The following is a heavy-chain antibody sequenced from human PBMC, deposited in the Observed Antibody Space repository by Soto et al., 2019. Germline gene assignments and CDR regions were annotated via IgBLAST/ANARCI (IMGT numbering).Heavy chain of an antibody. J-gene: IGHJ4*02. CDR1: GGTFSSYA. D-gene: IGHD1-1*01. Sequence: SVKVSCKASGGTFSSYAISWVRQAPGQGLEWMGGIIPIFGTANYAQKFQGRVTITADESTSTAYMELSSLRSEDTAVYYCAREGEMATTYFDYWGQGTLVTVSS. CDR2: IIPIFGTA. CDR3: AREGEMATTYFDY. V-gene: IGHV1-69*13.